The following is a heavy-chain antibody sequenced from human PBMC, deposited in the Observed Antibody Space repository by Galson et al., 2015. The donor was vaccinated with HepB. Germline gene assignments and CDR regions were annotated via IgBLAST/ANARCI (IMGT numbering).Heavy chain of an antibody. Sequence: SLRLSCAASGFTFSSHGMNWVRQAPGKGLEWVATIWVDGTNKFYADSAKGRFTISRDNSKNTLSLQMNSLRADDTAVYYCAREGDPHIYWSALDFWGQGSLVTVSS. V-gene: IGHV3-33*01. CDR1: GFTFSSHG. J-gene: IGHJ4*02. CDR2: IWVDGTNK. D-gene: IGHD3-3*01. CDR3: AREGDPHIYWSALDF.